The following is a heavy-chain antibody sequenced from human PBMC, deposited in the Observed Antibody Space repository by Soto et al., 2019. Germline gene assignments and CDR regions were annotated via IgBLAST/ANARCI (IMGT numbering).Heavy chain of an antibody. Sequence: PGGSLRLSCVASGFTYSYYWMSWVRQAPGRGLEWVSSISSSSSYIYYADSVKGRFTISRDNAKNSLYLQMNSLRAEDTAVYYCARVGGGYQLLHAFDIWGQGTMVTVSS. CDR2: ISSSSSYI. CDR3: ARVGGGYQLLHAFDI. CDR1: GFTYSYYW. D-gene: IGHD2-2*01. J-gene: IGHJ3*02. V-gene: IGHV3-21*01.